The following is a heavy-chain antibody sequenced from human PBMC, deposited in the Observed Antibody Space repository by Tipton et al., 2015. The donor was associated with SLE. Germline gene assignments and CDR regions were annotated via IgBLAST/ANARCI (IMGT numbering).Heavy chain of an antibody. Sequence: TLSLTCTVSGGSISSYYWSWIRQPPGKGLEWIGYIYTSGSTNYNPSLKSRVTISVDTSKNQFSLKLSSVTAADTAVYYCARGLASFPYYFDYWGQGTLVTVSS. CDR3: ARGLASFPYYFDY. CDR2: IYTSGST. J-gene: IGHJ4*02. V-gene: IGHV4-4*08. D-gene: IGHD3-3*02. CDR1: GGSISSYY.